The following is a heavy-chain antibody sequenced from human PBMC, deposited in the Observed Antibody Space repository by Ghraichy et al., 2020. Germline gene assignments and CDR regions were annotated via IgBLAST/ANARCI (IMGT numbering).Heavy chain of an antibody. CDR2: IYYSGST. Sequence: TLSLTCTVSGGSISSYYWSWIRQPPGKGLEWIGYIYYSGSTNYNPSLKSRVTISVDTSKNQFSLKLSSVTAADTAVYYCARISTDRYQQLVLYYGMDVWGQGTTVTVSS. CDR3: ARISTDRYQQLVLYYGMDV. J-gene: IGHJ6*02. D-gene: IGHD6-13*01. V-gene: IGHV4-59*01. CDR1: GGSISSYY.